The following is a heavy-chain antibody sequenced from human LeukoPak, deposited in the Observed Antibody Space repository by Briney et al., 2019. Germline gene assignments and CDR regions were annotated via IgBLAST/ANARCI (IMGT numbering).Heavy chain of an antibody. V-gene: IGHV1-8*01. CDR3: ARVAGSADY. CDR1: GYAFTSLD. D-gene: IGHD6-19*01. CDR2: MNPNSGYT. J-gene: IGHJ4*02. Sequence: ASVTVSCKASGYAFTSLDINWVRQATGQGLEWMGWMNPNSGYTGSAQKFQGRLTMTRDTSISTAYMELTSLTSEDTAMYHCARVAGSADYWGQGTLVTVSS.